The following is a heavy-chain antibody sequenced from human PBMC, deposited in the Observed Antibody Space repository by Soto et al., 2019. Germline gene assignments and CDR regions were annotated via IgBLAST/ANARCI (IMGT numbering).Heavy chain of an antibody. CDR2: IYYSGST. CDR3: ARHFYRTTDYHSYGMDV. J-gene: IGHJ6*02. Sequence: SETLSLTCAVSGGFISSSDSYWGWIRQPPGKGLEWIGSIYYSGSTYSNPSLKSRVTISVDTSKNQFSLKLSSVTAADTPVYYCARHFYRTTDYHSYGMDVWGQGTTVTVSS. CDR1: GGFISSSDSY. V-gene: IGHV4-39*01.